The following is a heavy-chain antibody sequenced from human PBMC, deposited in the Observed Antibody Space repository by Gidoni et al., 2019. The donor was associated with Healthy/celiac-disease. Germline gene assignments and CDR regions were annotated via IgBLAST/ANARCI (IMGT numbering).Heavy chain of an antibody. CDR3: AKGEIQLWLAPLGTTPLLFDY. D-gene: IGHD5-18*01. CDR1: GFTFSSYA. Sequence: EVQLLESGGGLVQPGGSLRLSCAASGFTFSSYAMSWVRQAPGKGLEWVSAIRGSGGSTYYADSVKGRFTISRDKSKNTLYLQMNSLRAEDTAVYYCAKGEIQLWLAPLGTTPLLFDYWGQGTLVTVSS. V-gene: IGHV3-23*01. CDR2: IRGSGGST. J-gene: IGHJ4*02.